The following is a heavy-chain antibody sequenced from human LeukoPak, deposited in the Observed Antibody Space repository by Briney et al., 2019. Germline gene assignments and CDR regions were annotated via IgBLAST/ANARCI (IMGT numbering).Heavy chain of an antibody. CDR3: ARDREVYGSGSYYSHPDY. CDR2: IYTSGST. CDR1: GGSISSSSYY. D-gene: IGHD3-10*01. J-gene: IGHJ4*02. V-gene: IGHV4-61*02. Sequence: SETLSLTCTVSGGSISSSSYYWSWIRQPAGKGLEWIGRIYTSGSTNYNPSLKSRVTISIDTSKNQFSLKLSSVTAADTAVYYCARDREVYGSGSYYSHPDYWGQGTLVTVSS.